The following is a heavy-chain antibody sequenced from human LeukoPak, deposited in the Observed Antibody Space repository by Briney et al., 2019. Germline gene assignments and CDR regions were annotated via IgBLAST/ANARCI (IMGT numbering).Heavy chain of an antibody. J-gene: IGHJ6*03. Sequence: GGSLRLSCAASGFTFSSYGMHWVRQAPGKGLEWVAFIRYDGSNKYYADSVKGRFTISRDNSKNTLYLQMNSLRAEDTAGYYWAKGYCSSTSCYYYYYYYMDVWGKGTTVTVSS. V-gene: IGHV3-30*02. CDR1: GFTFSSYG. CDR3: AKGYCSSTSCYYYYYYYMDV. CDR2: IRYDGSNK. D-gene: IGHD2-2*01.